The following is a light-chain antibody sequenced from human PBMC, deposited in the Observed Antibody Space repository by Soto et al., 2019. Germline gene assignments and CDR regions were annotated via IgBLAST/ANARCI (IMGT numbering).Light chain of an antibody. CDR3: QQYNSYPWT. Sequence: DIQMTQSPSTLSASVGDRVTITCRASQSISSWLAWYQQKPGKPPNLLIYKTSSVQSGVPSTFSGSGSGTEFTLTISSLQPDDFATYYCQQYNSYPWTFGQVTKVAIK. CDR2: KTS. CDR1: QSISSW. V-gene: IGKV1-5*03. J-gene: IGKJ1*01.